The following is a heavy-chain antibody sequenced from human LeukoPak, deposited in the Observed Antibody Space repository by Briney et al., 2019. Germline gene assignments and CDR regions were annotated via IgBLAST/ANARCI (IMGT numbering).Heavy chain of an antibody. J-gene: IGHJ3*02. V-gene: IGHV3-74*01. CDR2: INTDGSST. Sequence: PGGSLRHSCAASGFTFSSYWMHWVRQAPGKGLVWVSRINTDGSSTSYSDYVKGRFTISRDNAKNTLYLQMNSLRAEDTAVYYCARDEYCSSTSCHAFDIWGQGTMVTVSS. CDR1: GFTFSSYW. D-gene: IGHD2-15*01. CDR3: ARDEYCSSTSCHAFDI.